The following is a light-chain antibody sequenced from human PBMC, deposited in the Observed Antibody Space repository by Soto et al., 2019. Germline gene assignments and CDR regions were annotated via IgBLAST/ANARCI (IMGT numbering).Light chain of an antibody. V-gene: IGKV1-39*01. Sequence: DIQMTQSPSSLSASVGDRVTITCRASQSISSYLNWYQQKPGKAPKLLIYAASSLQSGVPSRFSGSGSGTDFTLTITSLQPEDFANYYCQQSYSIPPMCTFGQGTKLEIK. CDR2: AAS. CDR3: QQSYSIPPMCT. J-gene: IGKJ2*02. CDR1: QSISSY.